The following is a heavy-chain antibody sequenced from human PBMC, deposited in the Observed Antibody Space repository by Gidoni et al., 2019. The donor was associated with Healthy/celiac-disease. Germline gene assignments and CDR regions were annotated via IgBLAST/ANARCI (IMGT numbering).Heavy chain of an antibody. D-gene: IGHD3-10*01. J-gene: IGHJ4*02. CDR1: GFTFSRYP. CDR2: ISGSGGST. V-gene: IGHV3-23*01. Sequence: EVQLLESGGGLVQPGGSLRLSCAASGFTFSRYPLSWVRQAPGKGLEWVSAISGSGGSTYYADSVKGRFTISRDNSKNTLYLQMNSLRAEDTAVYYCAKAFYGSGSYYNGDYYFDYWGQGTLVTVSS. CDR3: AKAFYGSGSYYNGDYYFDY.